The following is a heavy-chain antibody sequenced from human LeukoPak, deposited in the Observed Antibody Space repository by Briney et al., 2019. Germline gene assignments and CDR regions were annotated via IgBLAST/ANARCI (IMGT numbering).Heavy chain of an antibody. CDR2: ISTYNGDT. Sequence: EASVKVSCKTSGYTFSSFGISWVRQAPRLGLEWMGWISTYNGDTNYAQKLQGRVAINTDTSTSTAYMELRSLRSDDTAVYYCARDCDRSGYYCYWGQGTLVTVSS. CDR1: GYTFSSFG. CDR3: ARDCDRSGYYCY. D-gene: IGHD3-22*01. V-gene: IGHV1-18*01. J-gene: IGHJ4*02.